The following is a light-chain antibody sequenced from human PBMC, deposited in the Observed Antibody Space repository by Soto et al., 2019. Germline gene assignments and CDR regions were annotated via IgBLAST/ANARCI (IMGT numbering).Light chain of an antibody. CDR2: DAS. CDR1: QSVNSY. V-gene: IGKV3-11*01. CDR3: QQRNNWPPIT. Sequence: EIVLTQSPATLSLSPWERATLSCRASQSVNSYLAWYQQKPGQAPRLLIYDASNRATGIPARFSGSGSGTDFTLTISSLEPEDFAVYYCQQRNNWPPITFGQGTRLEIK. J-gene: IGKJ5*01.